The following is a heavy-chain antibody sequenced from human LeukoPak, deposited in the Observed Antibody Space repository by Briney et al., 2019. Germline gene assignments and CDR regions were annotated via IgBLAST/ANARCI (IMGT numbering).Heavy chain of an antibody. D-gene: IGHD3-10*01. CDR2: ISWNGASI. CDR3: AKDSYGGSGSYYLYSFDM. Sequence: GGSLRLSCAASGFTFYDYAMHWVRQAPGKGLEWVSGISWNGASIGYADSVKGRFTISRDNAKNSLYLQMSSLRVEDTASYYCAKDSYGGSGSYYLYSFDMWGQGTMVTVSS. V-gene: IGHV3-9*01. J-gene: IGHJ3*02. CDR1: GFTFYDYA.